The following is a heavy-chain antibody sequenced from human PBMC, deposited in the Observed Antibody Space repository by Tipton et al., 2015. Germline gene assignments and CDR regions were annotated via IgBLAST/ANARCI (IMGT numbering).Heavy chain of an antibody. CDR1: GFTFSSYW. Sequence: SLRLSCAASGFTFSSYWMHWVRQAPGKGLVWVSRINSDGSSTSYADSVKGRFTISRDNAKNTLYLQMNSLRAEDTAVYYCARGWEHDNGDHFDYWGHGILVTVSS. CDR2: INSDGSST. J-gene: IGHJ4*01. CDR3: ARGWEHDNGDHFDY. D-gene: IGHD4-17*01. V-gene: IGHV3-74*01.